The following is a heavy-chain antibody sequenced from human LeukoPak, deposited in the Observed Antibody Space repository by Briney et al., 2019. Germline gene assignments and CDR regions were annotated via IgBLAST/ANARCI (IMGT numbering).Heavy chain of an antibody. CDR1: GFTFSSYS. V-gene: IGHV3-21*01. CDR2: ISGSSYSI. D-gene: IGHD6-6*01. J-gene: IGHJ3*02. Sequence: XGSLRLSCAASGFTFSSYSMHWVRQAPGKGLEWVSSISGSSYSIYYADSVKGRFTISRDNAKNSLYLQMNSLTAEDTAVYYCARSEGRPFDIWGQGTMVTVSS. CDR3: ARSEGRPFDI.